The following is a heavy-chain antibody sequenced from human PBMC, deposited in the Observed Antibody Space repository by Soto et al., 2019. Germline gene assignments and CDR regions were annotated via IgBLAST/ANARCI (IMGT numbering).Heavy chain of an antibody. Sequence: QITLKESGPTLVKPTQTLTLTCTFSGFSLSTGGVGVGWFRQPPGKALEWLGFIFWDDDKRYSPSLKSRLTITKDTSKNQVVLTITNMDPVDTATYYCAHRSASQLELRNWGQGTLVTVSS. CDR3: AHRSASQLELRN. CDR1: GFSLSTGGVG. CDR2: IFWDDDK. V-gene: IGHV2-5*02. D-gene: IGHD1-7*01. J-gene: IGHJ4*02.